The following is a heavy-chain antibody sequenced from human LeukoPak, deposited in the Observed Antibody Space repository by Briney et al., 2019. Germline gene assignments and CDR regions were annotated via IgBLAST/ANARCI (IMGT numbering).Heavy chain of an antibody. V-gene: IGHV3-30*02. CDR2: IRYDGSNK. CDR3: AKSPFDCTNGVCYDYYYYMDV. D-gene: IGHD2-8*01. Sequence: AGGSLRLSCAASGFTFSSYGMHWVRQAPGKGLEWVAFIRYDGSNKYYADSVKGRFTISRDNSKNTLYLQMNSLRAEDTAVYYCAKSPFDCTNGVCYDYYYYMDVWGKGTTVTVSS. CDR1: GFTFSSYG. J-gene: IGHJ6*03.